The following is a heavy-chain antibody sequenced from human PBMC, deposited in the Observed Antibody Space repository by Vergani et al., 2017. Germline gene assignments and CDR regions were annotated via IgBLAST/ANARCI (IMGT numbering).Heavy chain of an antibody. CDR2: IYHSGST. CDR3: ARGALWWLRQIDS. Sequence: QVQLQESGPGLVKPSETLSLTCAVSGYSISSGYYWGWIRQPPGKGLEWIGSIYHSGSTYYNPSLKSRVTISLDTSKNQFSLNLYSVTAADTAVYYCARGALWWLRQIDSWGQGTLVTVSS. D-gene: IGHD2-21*01. J-gene: IGHJ4*02. V-gene: IGHV4-38-2*01. CDR1: GYSISSGYY.